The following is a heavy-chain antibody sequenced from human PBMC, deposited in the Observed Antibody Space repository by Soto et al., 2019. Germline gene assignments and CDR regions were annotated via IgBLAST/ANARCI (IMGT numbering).Heavy chain of an antibody. CDR3: AKDAKLDSSGYYSNDAFDI. J-gene: IGHJ3*02. CDR2: ISGSGGST. V-gene: IGHV3-23*01. Sequence: PGGSLRLSCAASGFTFSSYAMSWVRQAPGKGLEWVSAISGSGGSTYYADSVKGRFTISRDNSKNTLYLQMNSLRAEDTAVYYCAKDAKLDSSGYYSNDAFDIWGQGTMVTVSS. CDR1: GFTFSSYA. D-gene: IGHD3-22*01.